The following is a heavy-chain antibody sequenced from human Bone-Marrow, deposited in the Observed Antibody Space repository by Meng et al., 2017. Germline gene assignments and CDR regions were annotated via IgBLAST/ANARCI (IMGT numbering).Heavy chain of an antibody. D-gene: IGHD2-15*01. J-gene: IGHJ4*01. CDR3: AKGGRGYCSGGSCYLGYY. Sequence: GESLKISCAASGFTFSSYAMSWVRQAPGKGLEWVSAISGSGGSTYYADSVKGRFTISRDNSKNTLYLQMNSLRAEDTAVYYCAKGGRGYCSGGSCYLGYYWGHG. CDR1: GFTFSSYA. V-gene: IGHV3-23*01. CDR2: ISGSGGST.